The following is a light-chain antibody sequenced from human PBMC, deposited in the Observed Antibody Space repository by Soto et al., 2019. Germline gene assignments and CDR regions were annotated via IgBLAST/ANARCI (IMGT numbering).Light chain of an antibody. CDR3: CSYAGSSTYV. Sequence: QSALTQPASVSGSPGQSITISCTGTSSDVGSYNLVSWYQQHPGKAPKLMIYEVSKRPSGVSNRFSGSKSGNTASLTISWLQAEDEADYYCCSYAGSSTYVLGTGTKFTVL. CDR1: SSDVGSYNL. J-gene: IGLJ1*01. V-gene: IGLV2-23*02. CDR2: EVS.